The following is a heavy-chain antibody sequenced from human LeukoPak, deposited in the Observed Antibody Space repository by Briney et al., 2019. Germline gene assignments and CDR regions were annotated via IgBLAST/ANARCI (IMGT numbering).Heavy chain of an antibody. CDR3: ARGGLGYCSSTSCSTRRWFDP. D-gene: IGHD2-2*01. V-gene: IGHV1-69*04. CDR2: IIPILGIA. Sequence: SVKVSCKASGGTFSSYAISWVRQAPGQGLEWMGRIIPILGIANYAQKFQGRVTITADKSTSTAYMELSSLRSEDTAVYYCARGGLGYCSSTSCSTRRWFDPWGQGTLVTVSS. CDR1: GGTFSSYA. J-gene: IGHJ5*02.